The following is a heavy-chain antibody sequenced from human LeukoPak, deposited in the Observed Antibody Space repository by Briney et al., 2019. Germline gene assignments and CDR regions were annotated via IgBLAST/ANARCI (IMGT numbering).Heavy chain of an antibody. V-gene: IGHV1-69*06. Sequence: SVKVSCKASGGTFSSYAISWVRQAPGQGLEWMGGIIPIFGTANYAQKFQGRVTITADKSTSTDYMELSSLRSEDTAVYYCARARGGFSSIAVAPDYWGQGTLVTVSS. CDR2: IIPIFGTA. D-gene: IGHD6-19*01. J-gene: IGHJ4*02. CDR3: ARARGGFSSIAVAPDY. CDR1: GGTFSSYA.